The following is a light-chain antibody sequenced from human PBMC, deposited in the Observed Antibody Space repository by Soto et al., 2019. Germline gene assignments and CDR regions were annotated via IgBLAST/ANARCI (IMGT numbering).Light chain of an antibody. J-gene: IGLJ3*02. V-gene: IGLV2-18*02. Sequence: QSVLTQPPSVSGSPGQSVTISCTGTSTDFVSYNRVSWYQQPPGTAPKLMIYEVSKRPSGVPDRFSGSKSGNTASLTISGLQAADEADYYCSSYAGSNNLGVFGGGTKVTVL. CDR1: STDFVSYNR. CDR2: EVS. CDR3: SSYAGSNNLGV.